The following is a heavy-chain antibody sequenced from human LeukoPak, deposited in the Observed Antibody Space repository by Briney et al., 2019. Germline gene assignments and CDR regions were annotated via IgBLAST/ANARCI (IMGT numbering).Heavy chain of an antibody. CDR3: AGSKDSFDY. CDR2: IWYDGSNG. CDR1: GFTFSNYG. J-gene: IGHJ4*02. V-gene: IGHV3-33*01. Sequence: GGSLRLSCAASGFTFSNYGMHWVRQAPGKGLEWVAVIWYDGSNGYYADSVKGRFTISRDNSKNTLYLQMNSLRAEDTAVYYCAGSKDSFDYWGQGTLVTVSS.